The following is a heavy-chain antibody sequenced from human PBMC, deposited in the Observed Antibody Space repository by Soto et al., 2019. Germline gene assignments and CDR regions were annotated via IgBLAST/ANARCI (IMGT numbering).Heavy chain of an antibody. D-gene: IGHD2-21*02. CDR2: IKSESNSGTT. Sequence: PGKGLEWVGRIKSESNSGTTDYAAPVKGRFTISRDDSQNTLYLQMNSLKTDDTAVYYCTTRLYCGGDCFDEDYNGMDVWGQGTTVTVSS. J-gene: IGHJ6*02. V-gene: IGHV3-15*07. CDR3: TTRLYCGGDCFDEDYNGMDV.